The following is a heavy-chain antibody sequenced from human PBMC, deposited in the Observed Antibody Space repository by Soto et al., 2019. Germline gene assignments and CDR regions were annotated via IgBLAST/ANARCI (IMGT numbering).Heavy chain of an antibody. CDR1: GGTFSSYA. Sequence: SVKVSCKASGGTFSSYAISWVRQAPGQGLEWMGGIIPIFGTANYAQKFQGRVTITADESTSTAYMELSSLRSEDTAVYYCARDTRGYSYGYGDYYYGMDVWGQGTTVTV. V-gene: IGHV1-69*13. CDR2: IIPIFGTA. J-gene: IGHJ6*02. CDR3: ARDTRGYSYGYGDYYYGMDV. D-gene: IGHD5-18*01.